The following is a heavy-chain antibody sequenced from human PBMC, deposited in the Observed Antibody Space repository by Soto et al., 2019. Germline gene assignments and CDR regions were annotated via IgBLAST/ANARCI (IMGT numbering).Heavy chain of an antibody. D-gene: IGHD3-9*01. CDR2: INSDGSST. Sequence: GGSLRLSCAASGFTFSSYWMHWVRQAPGKGLVWVSRINSDGSSTSYADSEKGRFTISRDNAKNTLYLQMNSLRAEDTAVYYCAREFGVDDILTGELEFDPWGQGTLVTVSS. CDR3: AREFGVDDILTGELEFDP. V-gene: IGHV3-74*01. J-gene: IGHJ5*02. CDR1: GFTFSSYW.